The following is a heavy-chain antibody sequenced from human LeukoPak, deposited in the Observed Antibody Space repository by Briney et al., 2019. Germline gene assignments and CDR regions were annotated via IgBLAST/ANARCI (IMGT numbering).Heavy chain of an antibody. D-gene: IGHD3-16*01. Sequence: SETLSLTCTVSNGSISSYYWSWIRHPPGKRLEWICYIDYSGNTHYNPSLKSRVTMSLYTSMRQFFLRLSSVTAADSAVYFCARGDYIRGNIHYNAEYFQHWGQGILVTVSS. V-gene: IGHV4-59*01. J-gene: IGHJ1*01. CDR2: IDYSGNT. CDR1: NGSISSYY. CDR3: ARGDYIRGNIHYNAEYFQH.